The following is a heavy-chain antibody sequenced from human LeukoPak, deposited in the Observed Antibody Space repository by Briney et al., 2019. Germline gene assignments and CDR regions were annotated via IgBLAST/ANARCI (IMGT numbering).Heavy chain of an antibody. Sequence: PGGSLRLSCAASGFTFSSYAMSWVRQAPGKGLEWVSATSGSGGSTYCADSVKGRFTISRDNSKNTLYLQMNSLRAEDTAVYYCANQDPGAEAWFWGQGTLVTVSS. D-gene: IGHD3-22*01. CDR2: TSGSGGST. J-gene: IGHJ4*02. V-gene: IGHV3-23*01. CDR1: GFTFSSYA. CDR3: ANQDPGAEAWF.